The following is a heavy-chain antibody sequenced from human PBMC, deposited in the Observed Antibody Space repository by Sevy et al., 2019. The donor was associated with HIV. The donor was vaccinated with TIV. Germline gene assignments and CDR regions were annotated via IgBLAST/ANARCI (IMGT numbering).Heavy chain of an antibody. CDR3: ARDFGYESTGYFPLFDN. J-gene: IGHJ4*02. D-gene: IGHD3-22*01. CDR2: ISYNGNNK. CDR1: GLTFSSHA. V-gene: IGHV3-30-3*01. Sequence: GGSLRLSCAASGLTFSSHAMHWVRQAPGKGLDWVAVISYNGNNKYYADSVKGRFIISRDDSKNTLYLQMNSLRPDEKDVSYCARDFGYESTGYFPLFDNWAQGTLVTVSS.